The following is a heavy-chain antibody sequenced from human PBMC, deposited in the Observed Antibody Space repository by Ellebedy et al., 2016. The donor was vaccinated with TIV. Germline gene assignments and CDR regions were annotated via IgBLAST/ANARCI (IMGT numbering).Heavy chain of an antibody. CDR1: GYSINSGYY. V-gene: IGHV4-38-2*02. Sequence: GSLRLXCTVSGYSINSGYYWGWIRQPPGKGLEWIGTIYHSGSTYYNPSLKSRVTISVDTSKNQFSLKLSSVTAADTAVYYCARGGDGVAADYWGQGTLVTVSS. D-gene: IGHD2-15*01. J-gene: IGHJ4*02. CDR3: ARGGDGVAADY. CDR2: IYHSGST.